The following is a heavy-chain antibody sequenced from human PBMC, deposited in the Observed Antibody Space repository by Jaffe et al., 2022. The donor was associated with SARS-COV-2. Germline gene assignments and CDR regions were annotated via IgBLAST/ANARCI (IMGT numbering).Heavy chain of an antibody. D-gene: IGHD4-4*01. Sequence: QVQLVESGGGVVQPGRSLRLSCAASGFTFSSYAMHWVRQAPGKGLEWVAVISYDGSNKYYADSVKGRFTISRDNSKNTLYLQMNSLRAEDTAVYYCAREGYSNDLYGMDVWGQGTTVTVSS. J-gene: IGHJ6*02. CDR2: ISYDGSNK. V-gene: IGHV3-30-3*01. CDR3: AREGYSNDLYGMDV. CDR1: GFTFSSYA.